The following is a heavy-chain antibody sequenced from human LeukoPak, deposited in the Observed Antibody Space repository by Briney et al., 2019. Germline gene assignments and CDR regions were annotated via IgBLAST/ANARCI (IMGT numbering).Heavy chain of an antibody. Sequence: GGSLRLSCAASGFTFSSYGMHWVRQAPGKGLEWVAVIWYDGSNKYYADSVKGRFTISRDNSKNTLYLQMNSLRAEDTAVYYCARALNWNDGPYFDYWGQGTLVTVSS. V-gene: IGHV3-33*01. D-gene: IGHD1-1*01. CDR2: IWYDGSNK. J-gene: IGHJ4*02. CDR3: ARALNWNDGPYFDY. CDR1: GFTFSSYG.